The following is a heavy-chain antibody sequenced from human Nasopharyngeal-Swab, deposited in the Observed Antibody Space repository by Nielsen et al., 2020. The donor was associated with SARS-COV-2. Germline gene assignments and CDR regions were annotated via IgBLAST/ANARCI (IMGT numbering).Heavy chain of an antibody. Sequence: GESLKISCAASGFTFSSYGMHWVRQAPGKGLEWVAVIWYDGSNKYYADSVKGRFTISRDNAKNSLYLQMNSLRAEDTAVYYCASQGQGRFDNWFDPWGQGTLVTVSS. V-gene: IGHV3-33*03. J-gene: IGHJ5*02. CDR2: IWYDGSNK. CDR3: ASQGQGRFDNWFDP. CDR1: GFTFSSYG. D-gene: IGHD3-16*01.